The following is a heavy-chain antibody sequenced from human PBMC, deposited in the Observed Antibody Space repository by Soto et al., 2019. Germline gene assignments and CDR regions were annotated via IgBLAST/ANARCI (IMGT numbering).Heavy chain of an antibody. CDR1: GYTFTSYY. V-gene: IGHV1-46*01. CDR2: INPSGGST. J-gene: IGHJ4*02. Sequence: QVQLVQSGAEVKKPGASVKVSCKESGYTFTSYYMHWVRQAPGQGLEWMGIINPSGGSTSYAQKFQCTVTMSRDTSTSTVYRELSSLRSEDTAVYSCARDGRSSCSRGWYYFDYWGQGTLVTVAS. CDR3: ARDGRSSCSRGWYYFDY. D-gene: IGHD6-19*01.